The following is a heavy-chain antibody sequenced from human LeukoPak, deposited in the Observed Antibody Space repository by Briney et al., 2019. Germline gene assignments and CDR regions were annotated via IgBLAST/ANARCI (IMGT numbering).Heavy chain of an antibody. D-gene: IGHD6-13*01. Sequence: RASETLSLTCTVSGGSISSYYWSWIRQPPGKGLEWIGYIYYSGSTNYNPSLKSRVTISVDTSKNQFSLKLSSVTAADTAVYYCAREGSSWYYFDYWGQGTLVTVSS. CDR1: GGSISSYY. V-gene: IGHV4-59*12. CDR2: IYYSGST. CDR3: AREGSSWYYFDY. J-gene: IGHJ4*02.